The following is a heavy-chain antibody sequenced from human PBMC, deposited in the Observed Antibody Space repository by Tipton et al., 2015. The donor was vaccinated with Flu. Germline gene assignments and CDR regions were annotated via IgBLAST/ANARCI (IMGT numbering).Heavy chain of an antibody. CDR2: ISSSSSYI. Sequence: SLRLSCAASGFTFSSYSMNWVRQAPGKGLEWVSSISSSSSYIYYADSVKGRFTISRDNAKNSLYLQMNSLRAEDTAVYYCARDLSRGSSGAFDIWGQGTMVTVSS. V-gene: IGHV3-21*01. CDR1: GFTFSSYS. J-gene: IGHJ3*02. CDR3: ARDLSRGSSGAFDI. D-gene: IGHD1-26*01.